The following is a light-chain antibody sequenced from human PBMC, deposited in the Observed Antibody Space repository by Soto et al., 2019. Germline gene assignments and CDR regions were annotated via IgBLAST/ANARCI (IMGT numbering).Light chain of an antibody. CDR3: QQYSDWPL. Sequence: EIVMTQSPATLSVSPVERATLSCRASQSVGSNLAWYQQKAGRAPRLLIYDASTRATGIPVRFSGRGSGTEFTLTISSLQSEDFAVYYCQQYSDWPLFGPGTKVDIK. CDR1: QSVGSN. V-gene: IGKV3-15*01. J-gene: IGKJ3*01. CDR2: DAS.